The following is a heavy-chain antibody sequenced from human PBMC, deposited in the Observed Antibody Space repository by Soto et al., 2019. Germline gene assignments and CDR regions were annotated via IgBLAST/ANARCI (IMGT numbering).Heavy chain of an antibody. CDR2: IYYSGST. Sequence: PSETLSLTCTVSGGSVSSGSYYWSWIRQPPGKGLEWIGYIYYSGSTNYNPSLKSRVTISVDTSKNQFSLKLSSVTAADTAVYYCARMFGPYETDYWGQGTLATVSS. V-gene: IGHV4-61*01. CDR1: GGSVSSGSYY. D-gene: IGHD3-10*02. CDR3: ARMFGPYETDY. J-gene: IGHJ4*02.